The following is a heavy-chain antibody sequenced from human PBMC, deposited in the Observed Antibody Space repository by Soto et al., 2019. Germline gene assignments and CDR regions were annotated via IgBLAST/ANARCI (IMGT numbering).Heavy chain of an antibody. CDR3: ARDERIAVAGTDT. Sequence: EVQLLESGGGLVQPGGSLRLSCEAAGFIFSNYAMTWVRQAAGKGLEWVSSISGPGGSTYYADSVQDRFTISRDNSKNTLFLQMHSLRADDTALYFCARDERIAVAGTDTWGQGILVTVTS. CDR1: GFIFSNYA. J-gene: IGHJ5*02. D-gene: IGHD6-19*01. V-gene: IGHV3-23*01. CDR2: ISGPGGST.